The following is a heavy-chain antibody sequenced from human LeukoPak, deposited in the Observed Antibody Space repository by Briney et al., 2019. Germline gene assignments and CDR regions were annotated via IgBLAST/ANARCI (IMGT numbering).Heavy chain of an antibody. D-gene: IGHD6-13*01. V-gene: IGHV5-51*01. Sequence: GESLKISCKGSGYNFATNRIGWVRQMPGKGLEWMGMIYPGDSDTRYSPSFQGQVTISVDKSINTAYLQWSSLKASDTAMYFCARPTYSTNWDYWGQGTLVTVSS. CDR2: IYPGDSDT. CDR1: GYNFATNR. J-gene: IGHJ4*02. CDR3: ARPTYSTNWDY.